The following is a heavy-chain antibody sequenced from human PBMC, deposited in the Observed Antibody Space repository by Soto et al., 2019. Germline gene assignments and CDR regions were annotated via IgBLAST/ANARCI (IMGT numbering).Heavy chain of an antibody. CDR3: VTTEYCSSTSCEYYYYYYGMDV. Sequence: GGSLRLSCAASGFTFSSYAMSWVRQAPGKGLEWVSAISGSGGSTYYADSVKGRFTISRDNSKNTLYLQMNSPRAEDTAVYYCVTTEYCSSTSCEYYYYYYGMDVWGQGTTVTVSS. D-gene: IGHD2-2*01. CDR2: ISGSGGST. V-gene: IGHV3-23*01. J-gene: IGHJ6*02. CDR1: GFTFSSYA.